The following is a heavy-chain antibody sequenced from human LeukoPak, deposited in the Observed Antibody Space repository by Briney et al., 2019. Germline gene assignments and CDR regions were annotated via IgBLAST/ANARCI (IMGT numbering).Heavy chain of an antibody. CDR3: ARGLGFDY. D-gene: IGHD7-27*01. CDR2: IYTSGST. V-gene: IGHV4-61*02. CDR1: GGSISSGCYY. J-gene: IGHJ4*02. Sequence: SQTLSLTCTVSGGSISSGCYYWSWIRQPAGKGLEWIGRIYTSGSTNYNPSLKSRVTISVDTSKNQFSLKLSSVTAADTAVYYCARGLGFDYWGQGTLVTVSS.